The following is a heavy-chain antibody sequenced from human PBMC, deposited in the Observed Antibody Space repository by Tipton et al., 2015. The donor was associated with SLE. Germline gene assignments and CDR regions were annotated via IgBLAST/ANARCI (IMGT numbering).Heavy chain of an antibody. Sequence: GLVKPSETLSLTCAVYGGSFSDYYWSWIRQHPGAGLEWIGYIHHSGRTDYNPSLRSRVTISRDTSKNQFSLNVNSVTAADTAVYYWARQHSGGATDTWGQGTLVTVSS. V-gene: IGHV4-34*09. CDR2: IHHSGRT. D-gene: IGHD1-26*01. CDR1: GGSFSDYY. J-gene: IGHJ5*02. CDR3: ARQHSGGATDT.